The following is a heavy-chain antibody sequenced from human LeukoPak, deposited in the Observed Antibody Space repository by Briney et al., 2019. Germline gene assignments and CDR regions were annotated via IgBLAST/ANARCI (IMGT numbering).Heavy chain of an antibody. CDR1: GFTFGSYW. V-gene: IGHV3-74*01. D-gene: IGHD6-13*01. CDR3: GSGIASEDSVAVEY. J-gene: IGHJ4*02. Sequence: GGSLRLSCAASGFTFGSYWMYWVRQAPGKGLVWVSRVNSDGSRAIYADSVKGRFTISRDNARNTLYLQMNSLRAEDAAMYYCGSGIASEDSVAVEYWGQGTLVTVSS. CDR2: VNSDGSRA.